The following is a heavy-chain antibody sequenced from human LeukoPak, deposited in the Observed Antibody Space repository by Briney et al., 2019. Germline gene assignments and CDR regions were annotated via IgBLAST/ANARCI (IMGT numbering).Heavy chain of an antibody. J-gene: IGHJ4*02. D-gene: IGHD1-26*01. Sequence: GRSLRLSCAASGFTLSSHGIHWVRQAPGKGLEWVAGMWYDGSKEDYADSVKGRFTISRDMSKNTLNLQMNSLRVEDTAMFYCARDLSFGSLDFRGQGTLVTVSS. V-gene: IGHV3-33*01. CDR1: GFTLSSHG. CDR2: MWYDGSKE. CDR3: ARDLSFGSLDF.